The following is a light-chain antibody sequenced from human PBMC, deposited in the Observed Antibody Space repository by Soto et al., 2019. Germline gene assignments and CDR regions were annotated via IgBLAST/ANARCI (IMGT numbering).Light chain of an antibody. CDR3: QQGFSTPWT. V-gene: IGKV1-39*01. CDR2: GAS. CDR1: QTISTF. J-gene: IGKJ1*01. Sequence: DIQMTQSPSSLSASVGDRVTITCRASQTISTFLNWYQQRPGKAPRLLIYGASTLQSWVPSRFNDSGSGTEFTLTIGSLQLEEFATYSCQQGFSTPWTFGQGTKVEIK.